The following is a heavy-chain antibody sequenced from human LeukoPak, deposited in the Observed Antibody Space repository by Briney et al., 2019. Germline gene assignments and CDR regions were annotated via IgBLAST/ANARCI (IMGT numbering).Heavy chain of an antibody. Sequence: PGGSLRLSCAASGFIFSEYAMHWVRQAPGKGLEWVATITHDGKTAYYADSVKGRFTISRDSSKNTVSLQMNSLRDEDTAVYYCARGGNIGYDYNAFDLWGQGAMVTVSS. CDR1: GFIFSEYA. CDR3: ARGGNIGYDYNAFDL. CDR2: ITHDGKTA. V-gene: IGHV3-30*04. J-gene: IGHJ3*01. D-gene: IGHD3-22*01.